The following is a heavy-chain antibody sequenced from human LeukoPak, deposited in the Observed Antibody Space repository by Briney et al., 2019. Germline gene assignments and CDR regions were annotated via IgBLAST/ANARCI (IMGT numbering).Heavy chain of an antibody. V-gene: IGHV4-30-2*01. J-gene: IGHJ4*02. CDR3: ARDRSFDY. CDR1: GGSISSGGYY. CDR2: IYHSGST. Sequence: PSETLSLTCTVSGGSISSGGYYWSWIWQPPGKGLEWIGYIYHSGSTYYNPSLKSRVTVSVDRSKNQFSLKLSSVTAADTAVYYCARDRSFDYWGQGTLVTVSS.